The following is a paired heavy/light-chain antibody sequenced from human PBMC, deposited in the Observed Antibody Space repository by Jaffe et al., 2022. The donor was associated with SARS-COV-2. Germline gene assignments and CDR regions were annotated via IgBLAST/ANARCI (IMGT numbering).Light chain of an antibody. Sequence: QAVVTQEPSLTVSPGGTVTLTCASSTGAVTSGSHPNWFQQKPGQAPRTLIYNTNKKHSWTPARFSGSLLGGKAALTLSGVQPEDEAEYYCLLYFGGPWVFGGGTKLTVL. CDR1: TGAVTSGSH. CDR2: NTN. V-gene: IGLV7-43*01. J-gene: IGLJ3*02. CDR3: LLYFGGPWV.
Heavy chain of an antibody. V-gene: IGHV1-3*01. Sequence: QVQIVQSGAEVKKPGASVEVSCKASGYTFTNYPIHWVRQAPGQGLEWMGWISAGSGNTAYSQKFQGRVTISRDASASTAYMELSSLRSEDTAVYYCTTGRRDYDSGTHDDGEFDYWGQGTLVTVSS. CDR1: GYTFTNYP. J-gene: IGHJ4*02. CDR3: TTGRRDYDSGTHDDGEFDY. CDR2: ISAGSGNT. D-gene: IGHD3-10*01.